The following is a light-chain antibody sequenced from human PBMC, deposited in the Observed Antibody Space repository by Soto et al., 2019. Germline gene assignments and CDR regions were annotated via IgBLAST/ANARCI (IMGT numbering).Light chain of an antibody. Sequence: DLQMIQSPSSLSASVGDRVTMTCRASPGISNYLAWYQQKPGKVPKLLIYAASTLQSGVPSRFSGSGYGTDFTLTISSLQPEDVATYYCQKYHSVPLTFGGGTKVEIK. J-gene: IGKJ4*01. V-gene: IGKV1-27*01. CDR2: AAS. CDR1: PGISNY. CDR3: QKYHSVPLT.